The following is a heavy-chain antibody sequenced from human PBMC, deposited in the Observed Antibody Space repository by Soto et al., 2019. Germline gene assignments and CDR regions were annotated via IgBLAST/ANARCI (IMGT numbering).Heavy chain of an antibody. CDR2: ISGSGGST. CDR3: GSQTVYTKGYYYYGMDV. J-gene: IGHJ6*04. V-gene: IGHV3-23*01. D-gene: IGHD1-20*01. CDR1: GFYFTSYA. Sequence: GRSLTLSCAASGFYFTSYAMSLPSQAPGNGLEWVSAISGSGGSTYYADSVKGRVTISKDNSKNTLYLPMNGLSAEDTAVYYCGSQTVYTKGYYYYGMDVFGKGTAVTASS.